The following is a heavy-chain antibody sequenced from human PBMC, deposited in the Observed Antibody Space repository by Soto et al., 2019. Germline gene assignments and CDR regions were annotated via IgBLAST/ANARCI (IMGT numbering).Heavy chain of an antibody. J-gene: IGHJ3*01. CDR1: AFTFEAYS. CDR3: TKRRSARPGFDAFDL. Sequence: PGGSLRLSCAASAFTFEAYSLHWVRQLPGKGLEWVAGISGDSGSSGYADSVRGRFTVSRDNAKNSLFLQMSSLSPEDTALYYCTKRRSARPGFDAFDLWGQGTMVTVSS. V-gene: IGHV3-9*01. CDR2: ISGDSGSS.